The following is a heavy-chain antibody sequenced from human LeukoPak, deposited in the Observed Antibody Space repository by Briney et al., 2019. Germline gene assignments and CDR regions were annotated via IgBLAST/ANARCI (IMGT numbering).Heavy chain of an antibody. Sequence: SGTLSLTCAVSGGSISSSNRWSWVRQPPGKGLEWIGEIYHSGSTNYNPSLKSRVTISVDKSKNQFSLKLSSVTAADTAVYYCARVGVPLSSSYDKDRGRDAFDIWGQGTMVTVSS. D-gene: IGHD6-13*01. J-gene: IGHJ3*02. CDR3: ARVGVPLSSSYDKDRGRDAFDI. CDR2: IYHSGST. V-gene: IGHV4-4*02. CDR1: GGSISSSNR.